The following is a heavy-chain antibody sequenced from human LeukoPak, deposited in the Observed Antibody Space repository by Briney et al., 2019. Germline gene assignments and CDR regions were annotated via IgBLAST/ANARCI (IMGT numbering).Heavy chain of an antibody. J-gene: IGHJ4*02. V-gene: IGHV4-39*01. D-gene: IGHD5-24*01. CDR3: ARARDGYSPLDY. CDR2: IYDSGST. Sequence: SETLSLTCTVSGGSIRSSYYWGWIRQPPGKGLEWIGSIYDSGSTYYNPSLKSRVTISVDTSKNQFSLKLNSVTAADTAVYYCARARDGYSPLDYWGQGTLVTVSS. CDR1: GGSIRSSYY.